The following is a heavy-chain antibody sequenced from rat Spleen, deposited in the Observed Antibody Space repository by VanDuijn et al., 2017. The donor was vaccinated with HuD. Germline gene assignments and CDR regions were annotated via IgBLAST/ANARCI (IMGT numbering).Heavy chain of an antibody. CDR2: ISYEGSGT. Sequence: EVQLVESGGGLVQPGRSLKLSCAASGFTFSDYNMAWVRQAPKKGLEWVASISYEGSGTYYGDSVKGRFTISRDNAKSTLYLQMDSLRSEDTATYYCTTENFWFAFWGQGTLVTVSS. V-gene: IGHV5-20*01. J-gene: IGHJ3*01. CDR3: TTENFWFAF. CDR1: GFTFSDYN.